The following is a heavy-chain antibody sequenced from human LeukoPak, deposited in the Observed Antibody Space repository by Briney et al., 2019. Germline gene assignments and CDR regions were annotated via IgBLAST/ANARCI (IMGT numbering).Heavy chain of an antibody. CDR3: ARVYDYVWGSYLPDY. D-gene: IGHD3-16*02. J-gene: IGHJ4*02. CDR2: IIPIFGTA. CDR1: GGTFSSYA. V-gene: IGHV1-69*06. Sequence: SVKVSCKASGGTFSSYAISWVRQAPGQGLEWMGGIIPIFGTANYAQKFQGRVTITADKSTSTAYMELSSLRSEDSAVYYCARVYDYVWGSYLPDYWGQGTLVTVSS.